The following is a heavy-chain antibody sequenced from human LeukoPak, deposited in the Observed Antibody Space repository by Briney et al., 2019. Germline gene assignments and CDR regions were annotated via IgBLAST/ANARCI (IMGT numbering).Heavy chain of an antibody. D-gene: IGHD4-17*01. CDR1: GFHFSSHW. CDR3: VRARTTVPNLFDY. CDR2: LYHDETRI. J-gene: IGHJ4*02. Sequence: GGPLPLLCAASGFHFSSHWMHCAPPPPGKTLVGVARLYHDETRIAPAHSVSGRLTITRDNAQNTLYLQMNSLRADDAAVYYCVRARTTVPNLFDYWGQGPLVAVSS. V-gene: IGHV3-74*01.